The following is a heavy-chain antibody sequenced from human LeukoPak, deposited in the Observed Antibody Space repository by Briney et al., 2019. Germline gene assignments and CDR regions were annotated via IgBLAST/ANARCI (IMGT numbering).Heavy chain of an antibody. CDR2: NNGNGSTT. J-gene: IGHJ5*02. D-gene: IGHD2-15*01. CDR3: ARDPRNVGLAP. Sequence: GGSLRLSCVASGFSLSGYWMYWVRQAPGKGLMYISRNNGNGSTTNYADVVKGRFTMSRDNVKNTLYLQMNSLRVEDTAVYYCARDPRNVGLAPWGQGTLVTVSS. V-gene: IGHV3-74*01. CDR1: GFSLSGYW.